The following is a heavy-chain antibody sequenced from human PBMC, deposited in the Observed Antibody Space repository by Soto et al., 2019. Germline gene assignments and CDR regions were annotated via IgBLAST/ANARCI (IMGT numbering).Heavy chain of an antibody. CDR3: ASGKSQMTQDRMGFYYYMDV. CDR1: GATFNDYT. D-gene: IGHD2-15*01. J-gene: IGHJ6*03. V-gene: IGHV1-69*08. CDR2: VIPLLDAS. Sequence: QVQLVQSGAEVKKPGSSVRISCAASGATFNDYTFTWVRRAPGQGLEWMGRVIPLLDASNYADKFQDRVTITADRSTSTVYMELSGLKAEDSAIYYCASGKSQMTQDRMGFYYYMDVWGKGTTVTVSS.